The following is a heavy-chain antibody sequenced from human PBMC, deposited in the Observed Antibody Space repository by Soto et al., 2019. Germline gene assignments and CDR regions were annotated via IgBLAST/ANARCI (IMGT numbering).Heavy chain of an antibody. CDR1: GYSFTSYW. Sequence: ISCKGSGYSFTSYWIGWVRQMPGKGLEWMGIIYPGDSDTRYSPSFQGQVTISADKSISTAYLQWSSLKASDTAMYYCAGGRDITIFGVAPYAEYFQHWGQGTLVTVSS. CDR3: AGGRDITIFGVAPYAEYFQH. V-gene: IGHV5-51*01. J-gene: IGHJ1*01. CDR2: IYPGDSDT. D-gene: IGHD3-3*01.